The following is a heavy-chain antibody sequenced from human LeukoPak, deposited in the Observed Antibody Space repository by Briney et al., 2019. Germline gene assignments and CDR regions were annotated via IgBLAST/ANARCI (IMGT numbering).Heavy chain of an antibody. CDR2: IFHSGST. CDR3: ARANYYDTSGYSRGAFDI. Sequence: PSETLSLTCSVSGYSISSGFYWGWIRQPPGKGLEWIGSIFHSGSTYYNPSLKSRVTISVDTSKNQFSLKLSSVTAADTAVYYCARANYYDTSGYSRGAFDIWGQGTMVTVSS. V-gene: IGHV4-38-2*02. CDR1: GYSISSGFY. D-gene: IGHD3-22*01. J-gene: IGHJ3*02.